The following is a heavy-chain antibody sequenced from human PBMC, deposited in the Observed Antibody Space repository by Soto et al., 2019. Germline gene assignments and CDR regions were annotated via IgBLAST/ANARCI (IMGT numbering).Heavy chain of an antibody. CDR1: GTTFSNFA. J-gene: IGHJ4*02. V-gene: IGHV1-69*12. Sequence: QVRLVQSGAEMKKTGSSVKVSCEASGTTFSNFAIGWVRQAPGQGLEWMGGIILPFGTPNYGQNFQGRVTISADASITTSCMELRGLLSEDTAVYYCVRGPDYEGYFDYWCQGTLVTVSS. CDR3: VRGPDYEGYFDY. D-gene: IGHD3-22*01. CDR2: IILPFGTP.